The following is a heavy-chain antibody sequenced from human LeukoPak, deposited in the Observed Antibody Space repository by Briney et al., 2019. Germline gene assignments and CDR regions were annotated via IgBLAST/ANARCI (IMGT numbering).Heavy chain of an antibody. V-gene: IGHV4-39*01. CDR1: GGSITSNTYY. CDR2: IYYSGTT. Sequence: SETLSLTCSASGGSITSNTYYWGWVRQPPGKGLEWIGNIYYSGTTYYNPSLNSRVTISVDTSKNQFSLQLSSVTAADTAVYYCASQYCNGGSCYYHGTDVWRQGTTVTVPS. J-gene: IGHJ6*02. CDR3: ASQYCNGGSCYYHGTDV. D-gene: IGHD2-15*01.